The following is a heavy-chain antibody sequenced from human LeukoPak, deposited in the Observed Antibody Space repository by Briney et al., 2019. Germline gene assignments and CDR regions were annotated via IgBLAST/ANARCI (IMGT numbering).Heavy chain of an antibody. CDR2: IRYDGSNK. Sequence: GGSLRLSCAASGFTFSSYGMHWVRQAPGKGLEWVAFIRYDGSNKYYADSVKGRFTISRDNSKNTLYLQMNSLRAEDTAVYYCAKDGGSGYYKYDYWGQGTLVTVSS. V-gene: IGHV3-30*02. CDR1: GFTFSSYG. CDR3: AKDGGSGYYKYDY. J-gene: IGHJ4*02. D-gene: IGHD3-3*01.